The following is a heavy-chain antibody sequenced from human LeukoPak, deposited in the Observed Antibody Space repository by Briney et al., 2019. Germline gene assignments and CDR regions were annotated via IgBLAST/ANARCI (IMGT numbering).Heavy chain of an antibody. Sequence: SETLSLTCTVSGGSISSGDYNWSWIRQPPGKGLGWIGYIYYSGSTYYNPSLKSRVTISVDTSRNQFSLKLSSVTAADTAVYYCARGEAVAGNRAWLNGMDVWGQGTTVTVSS. D-gene: IGHD6-19*01. CDR3: ARGEAVAGNRAWLNGMDV. CDR1: GGSISSGDYN. CDR2: IYYSGST. V-gene: IGHV4-30-4*01. J-gene: IGHJ6*02.